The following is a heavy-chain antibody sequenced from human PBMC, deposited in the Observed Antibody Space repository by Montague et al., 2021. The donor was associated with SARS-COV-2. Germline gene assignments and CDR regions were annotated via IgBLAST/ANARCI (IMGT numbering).Heavy chain of an antibody. CDR3: ARDLQGTSGSTYLTPFRFEP. Sequence: TLSLTCNVSGDSINSGDHYWSWIRQHPGKGLEWIGYIYSSGSTYYNPSLKSRVTISADTSKNQFSLKLSSVTAADTAVYYCARDLQGTSGSTYLTPFRFEPWGQGTLVTVSS. J-gene: IGHJ5*02. V-gene: IGHV4-31*03. D-gene: IGHD2-8*01. CDR1: GDSINSGDHY. CDR2: IYSSGST.